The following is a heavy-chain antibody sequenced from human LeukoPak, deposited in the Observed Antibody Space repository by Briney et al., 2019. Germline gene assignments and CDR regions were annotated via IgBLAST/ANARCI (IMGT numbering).Heavy chain of an antibody. Sequence: GGSLRLSCAASGFTFSSYSMNWVRQAPGKGLEWVANIKQDGSEKYYVDSVKGRFTISRDNAKNTLYLQMNSLRAEDTAVYYCAKGMYYYDSSGSWTPFDYWGQGTLVTVSS. V-gene: IGHV3-7*01. D-gene: IGHD3-22*01. J-gene: IGHJ4*02. CDR2: IKQDGSEK. CDR3: AKGMYYYDSSGSWTPFDY. CDR1: GFTFSSYS.